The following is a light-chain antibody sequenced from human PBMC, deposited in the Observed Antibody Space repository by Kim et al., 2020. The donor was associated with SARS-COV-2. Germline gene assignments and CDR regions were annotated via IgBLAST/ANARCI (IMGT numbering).Light chain of an antibody. CDR2: GAS. CDR3: QQYNTWPRT. V-gene: IGKV3-15*01. Sequence: EIVMTQSPATLSVSPGERATLSCRASQSISSNLVWYQQKPGQAPRRLIYGASTRATGIPARFSGSGSGTEFTLTISSLQSEDFAVYYCQQYNTWPRTFGQGTKVDI. CDR1: QSISSN. J-gene: IGKJ1*01.